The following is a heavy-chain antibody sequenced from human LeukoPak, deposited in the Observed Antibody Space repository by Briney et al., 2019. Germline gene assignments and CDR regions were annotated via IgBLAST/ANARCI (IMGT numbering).Heavy chain of an antibody. CDR1: GGTFSSYA. D-gene: IGHD6-13*01. J-gene: IGHJ4*02. V-gene: IGHV1-69*13. CDR2: IIPIFGTA. CDR3: ARGPLYSSSWSTPHYFDY. Sequence: SVKVSCKASGGTFSSYAISWVRQAPGQGLEWMGGIIPIFGTANYAQKFQGRVTITADESTSTAYMELSSLRSEDTAVYYRARGPLYSSSWSTPHYFDYWGQGTLVTVSS.